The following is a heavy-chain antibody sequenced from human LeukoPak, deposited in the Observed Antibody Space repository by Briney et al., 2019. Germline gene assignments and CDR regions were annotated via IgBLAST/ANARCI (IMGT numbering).Heavy chain of an antibody. Sequence: GESLKISCKGSGCSFTSYWIGWVRQLPGKGLEGMGIINPGSPATRHSPSFQGQATISADKSISTALLQWSSLKASDTAMYYCAGQSYYDFWSGYGAFDIWGQGTMVTVSS. D-gene: IGHD3-3*01. CDR3: AGQSYYDFWSGYGAFDI. CDR2: INPGSPAT. J-gene: IGHJ3*02. V-gene: IGHV5-51*01. CDR1: GCSFTSYW.